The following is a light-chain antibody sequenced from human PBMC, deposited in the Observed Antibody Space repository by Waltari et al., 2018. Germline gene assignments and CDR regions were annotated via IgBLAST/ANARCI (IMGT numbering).Light chain of an antibody. J-gene: IGKJ4*01. CDR1: QSLLSRSVNKNC. Sequence: DIVLTQSPDSLAGSLGERATINCKSSQSLLSRSVNKNCLAWYQQKAGQPPKLLIYWASTREPGVPDQFSGSGSGTDFTLTISSLQAEDVAVYYCQQYCSSPLTFGGGTKVEIK. V-gene: IGKV4-1*01. CDR3: QQYCSSPLT. CDR2: WAS.